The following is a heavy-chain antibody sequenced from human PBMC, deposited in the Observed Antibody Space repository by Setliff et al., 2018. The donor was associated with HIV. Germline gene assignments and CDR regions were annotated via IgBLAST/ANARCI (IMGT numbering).Heavy chain of an antibody. J-gene: IGHJ5*02. V-gene: IGHV4-38-2*02. Sequence: SETLSLTCSVSGYSLSSASYWSWIRQSPEKGLEWIGSISLSGSTYYNPSLQSRVTISIDMSKNHFSLNLKSVTAADTAVYYCASRIYYYDTYRVLREEGFDPWGQGTLVTVSS. CDR2: ISLSGST. CDR3: ASRIYYYDTYRVLREEGFDP. D-gene: IGHD3-22*01. CDR1: GYSLSSASY.